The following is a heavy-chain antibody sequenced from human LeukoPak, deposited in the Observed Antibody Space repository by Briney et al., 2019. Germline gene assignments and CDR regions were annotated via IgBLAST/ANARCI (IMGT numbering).Heavy chain of an antibody. Sequence: SQTLSLTCTVSGVSITTGFHWNWIRQRPGEGLEWIGHIYYSGDTYYNPSLESRITMSPDASKNQFSLKLSSVTAADTAVYYCARDPRGEIAAAAVAFFDYWGQGTLVTVSS. V-gene: IGHV4-31*03. CDR1: GVSITTGFH. D-gene: IGHD6-13*01. J-gene: IGHJ4*02. CDR3: ARDPRGEIAAAAVAFFDY. CDR2: IYYSGDT.